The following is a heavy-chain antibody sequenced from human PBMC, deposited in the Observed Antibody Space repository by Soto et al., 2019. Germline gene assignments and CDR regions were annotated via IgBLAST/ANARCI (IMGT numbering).Heavy chain of an antibody. Sequence: QVQLVQSGAEVKKPGASVKVSCKASGYTFTSYDINWVRQAAGQGLEWMGWMNPNSGNTGYAQKFQGRVTMTRHTSISTAYMELNSLRSEDTAVYYCARGSLVAASEFDYWGQGTLVTVSS. D-gene: IGHD5-12*01. CDR1: GYTFTSYD. CDR3: ARGSLVAASEFDY. J-gene: IGHJ4*02. V-gene: IGHV1-8*01. CDR2: MNPNSGNT.